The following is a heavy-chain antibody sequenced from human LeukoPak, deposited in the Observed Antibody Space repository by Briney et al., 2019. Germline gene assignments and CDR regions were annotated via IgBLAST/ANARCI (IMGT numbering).Heavy chain of an antibody. J-gene: IGHJ3*02. D-gene: IGHD4-23*01. Sequence: ASVKVSCKASGYTFTSYYMHWVRQAPGQGLEWMGIINPSGGSTSYAQKFQGRVTMTRDMSTSTVYMELSSLRSEDTAVYYCARDWLGENYGGNSGYVAFDIWGQGTMVTVSS. CDR1: GYTFTSYY. CDR3: ARDWLGENYGGNSGYVAFDI. V-gene: IGHV1-46*01. CDR2: INPSGGST.